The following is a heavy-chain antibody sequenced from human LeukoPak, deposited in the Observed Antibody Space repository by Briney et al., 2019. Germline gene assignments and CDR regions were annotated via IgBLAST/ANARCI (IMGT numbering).Heavy chain of an antibody. Sequence: SGGSRRLSWAASGFTFSSYWMSWVRQAPGKGLEWVANIKQDGSEKYYVDSVKGRFTISRDNAKNSLYLQMHSLRAEDTAVYYCARASSSGYRGADFWGQGTLVTVSS. CDR1: GFTFSSYW. CDR3: ARASSSGYRGADF. V-gene: IGHV3-7*01. CDR2: IKQDGSEK. J-gene: IGHJ4*02. D-gene: IGHD3-22*01.